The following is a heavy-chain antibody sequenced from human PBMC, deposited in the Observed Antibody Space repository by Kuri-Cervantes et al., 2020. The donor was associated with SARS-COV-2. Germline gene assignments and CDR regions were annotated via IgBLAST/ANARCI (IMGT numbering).Heavy chain of an antibody. J-gene: IGHJ4*02. CDR1: NGSISNYY. Sequence: SETLSLTCTVSNGSISNYYWSWIRQPPGKALEWIGYVYYSGTTKYNPSLKSRVTISLDTSKNQFSLKLSSVTAADTAVYYCARGGRAYYDFWSGYYKEHYYFDYWGQGTLVTVSS. CDR2: VYYSGTT. D-gene: IGHD3-3*01. V-gene: IGHV4-59*12. CDR3: ARGGRAYYDFWSGYYKEHYYFDY.